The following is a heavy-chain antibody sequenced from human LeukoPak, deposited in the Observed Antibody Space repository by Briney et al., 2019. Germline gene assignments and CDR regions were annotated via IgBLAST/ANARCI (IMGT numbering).Heavy chain of an antibody. V-gene: IGHV3-7*01. CDR3: ARKLGTPDY. D-gene: IGHD1-7*01. CDR1: GFTFSNYS. CDR2: IKQDGSEK. Sequence: PGGSLRLSCAASGFTFSNYSMNWVRQAPGKGLEWVANIKQDGSEKYYVDSVKGRFTISRDNAKNSLYLQMNSLRAEDTAVYYCARKLGTPDYWGQGTLVTVSS. J-gene: IGHJ4*02.